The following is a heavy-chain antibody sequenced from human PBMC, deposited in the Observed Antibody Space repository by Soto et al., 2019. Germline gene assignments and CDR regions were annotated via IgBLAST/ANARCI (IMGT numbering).Heavy chain of an antibody. V-gene: IGHV4-31*03. J-gene: IGHJ4*02. CDR3: ARGYDSSGYSTLDFDY. Sequence: SETLSLTCTVSGGSISSGGYYWSWIRQHPGKGLEWIGYIYYSGSTYYNPSLKSRVTISVDTSKNQFSLKLSSVTAADTAVYYCARGYDSSGYSTLDFDYWGKGPLVTVSS. CDR1: GGSISSGGYY. CDR2: IYYSGST. D-gene: IGHD3-22*01.